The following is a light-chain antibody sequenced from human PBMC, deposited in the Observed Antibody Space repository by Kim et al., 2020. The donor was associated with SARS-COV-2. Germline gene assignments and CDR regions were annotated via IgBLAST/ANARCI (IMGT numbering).Light chain of an antibody. CDR2: QDS. CDR1: KLGDKY. Sequence: SYELTQPPSVSVSPGQTASITCSGDKLGDKYACWYQQKPGQSPVLVIYQDSKRPSGIPERFSGSNSGNTATLTISGTQAMDEADYYCQAWDSSMGVFGGGTKLTAL. CDR3: QAWDSSMGV. J-gene: IGLJ2*01. V-gene: IGLV3-1*01.